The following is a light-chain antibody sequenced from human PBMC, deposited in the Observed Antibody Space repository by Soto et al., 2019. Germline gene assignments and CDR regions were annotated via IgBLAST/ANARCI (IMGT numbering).Light chain of an antibody. CDR2: DVS. J-gene: IGLJ2*01. Sequence: QSALTQPASVSGSPGQSITISCTGTSSDVGAYNYVSWYQQHPGEAPKLMIYDVSNRPSGVSNRFSGSKSGNTASLTISGLQAEGEADYYCSSYASTSTVVFGGGTKLTVL. CDR1: SSDVGAYNY. V-gene: IGLV2-14*01. CDR3: SSYASTSTVV.